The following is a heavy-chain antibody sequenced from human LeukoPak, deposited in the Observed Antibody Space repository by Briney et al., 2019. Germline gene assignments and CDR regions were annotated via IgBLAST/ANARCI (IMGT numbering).Heavy chain of an antibody. V-gene: IGHV4-34*01. D-gene: IGHD4-17*01. Sequence: SETLSLTCDVSSGSLSGYSWGWIRQPPGKGLEWVGEISHSGITNYNASLKGRVTISLKKSEIQFSLMLSSVTTADTAVYYCTRQSGTVTPIDYWSQGTLVTVSS. CDR3: TRQSGTVTPIDY. CDR1: SGSLSGYS. J-gene: IGHJ4*02. CDR2: ISHSGIT.